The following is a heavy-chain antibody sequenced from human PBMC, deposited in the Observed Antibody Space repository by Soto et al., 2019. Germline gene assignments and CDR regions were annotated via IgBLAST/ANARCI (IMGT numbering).Heavy chain of an antibody. J-gene: IGHJ6*03. CDR3: AKEALWFGEGYYYYMDV. V-gene: IGHV3-30*18. D-gene: IGHD3-10*01. CDR1: RFTFSSYG. CDR2: ISYDGSNK. Sequence: QVQLVESGGGVVQPGRSLRLSCAASRFTFSSYGMHWVRQAPGKGLEWVAVISYDGSNKYYADSVKGRFTISRDNSKNTLYLQMNSLRAEDTAVYYCAKEALWFGEGYYYYMDVWGKGTTVTVSS.